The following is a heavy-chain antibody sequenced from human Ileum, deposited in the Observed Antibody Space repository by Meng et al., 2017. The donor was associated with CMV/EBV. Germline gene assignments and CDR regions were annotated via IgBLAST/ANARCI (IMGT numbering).Heavy chain of an antibody. J-gene: IGHJ4*01. CDR3: ARGFYDFWEPDY. D-gene: IGHD3/OR15-3a*01. V-gene: IGHV4-39*07. Sequence: LLPQESGPGLVKPSQTLSLPCSVSGGSISSGSHFWVWIRQPPGKGLEWIGTIYYTGTTYYNPSLKSRVTISVDTSKNQFSLKLSSVTAADTALYYCARGFYDFWEPDYWGHGTLVTVSS. CDR2: IYYTGTT. CDR1: GGSISSGSHF.